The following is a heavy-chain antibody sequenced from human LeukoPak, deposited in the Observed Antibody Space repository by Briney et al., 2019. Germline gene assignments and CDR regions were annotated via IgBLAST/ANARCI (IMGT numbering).Heavy chain of an antibody. J-gene: IGHJ6*02. CDR1: GYTFTSYD. Sequence: GASVKVSCKASGYTFTSYDINWVRQATGQGLEWMGWMNPNSGNTGYAQKFQGRVTMTRNTSISTAYMELSSLRSEDTAVYYCATGYGDYAYYYGMDVWGQGTTVTVSS. CDR3: ATGYGDYAYYYGMDV. CDR2: MNPNSGNT. D-gene: IGHD4-17*01. V-gene: IGHV1-8*01.